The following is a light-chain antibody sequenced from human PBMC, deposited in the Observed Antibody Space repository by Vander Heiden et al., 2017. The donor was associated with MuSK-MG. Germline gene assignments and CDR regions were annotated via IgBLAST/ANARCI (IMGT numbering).Light chain of an antibody. Sequence: DIQMTQSPSSLSASVGDRVTITCRASQSISSYLNWYQQKPGKAPKLLIYAASSLQSGVPSRFGGSGSGTDFTLTMRSLQPEDFATYYCQRSESTVYTFGQGTKLEIK. J-gene: IGKJ2*01. CDR3: QRSESTVYT. CDR1: QSISSY. CDR2: AAS. V-gene: IGKV1-39*01.